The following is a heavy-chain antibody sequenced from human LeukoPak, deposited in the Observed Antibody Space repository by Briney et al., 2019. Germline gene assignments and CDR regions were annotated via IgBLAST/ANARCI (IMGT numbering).Heavy chain of an antibody. CDR2: ISSDGSNE. V-gene: IGHV3-30*07. D-gene: IGHD6-19*01. Sequence: GGSLRLSCAASGFTFSSYAMHWVRQAPGKGLEWVAVISSDGSNEFYADSVKGRFTISRDNSKNTLYLQMNSLRAEDTAVYYCAKASRIAVARGYFDYWGQGTLVTVSS. CDR3: AKASRIAVARGYFDY. CDR1: GFTFSSYA. J-gene: IGHJ4*02.